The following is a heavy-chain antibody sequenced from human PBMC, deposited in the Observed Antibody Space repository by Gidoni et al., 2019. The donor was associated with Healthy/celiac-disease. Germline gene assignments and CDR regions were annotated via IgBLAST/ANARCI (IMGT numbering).Heavy chain of an antibody. CDR3: ARLDILTGWRVYYFDY. Sequence: EVQLVQSGAAVKKPGESLKISCKGSGYSFTSYWIGWVRQMPGKGLEWLGIIYPGDSDTRYSPSFQGQVTISADKSISTAYLQWSSLKASDTAMYYCARLDILTGWRVYYFDYWGQGTLVTVSS. D-gene: IGHD3-9*01. CDR1: GYSFTSYW. V-gene: IGHV5-51*01. CDR2: IYPGDSDT. J-gene: IGHJ4*02.